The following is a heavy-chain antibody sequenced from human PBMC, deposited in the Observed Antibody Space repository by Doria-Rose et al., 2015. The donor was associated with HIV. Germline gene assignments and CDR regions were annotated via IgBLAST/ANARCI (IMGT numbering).Heavy chain of an antibody. CDR1: GFTFSSHR. D-gene: IGHD3-10*01. CDR2: ISSTSAYI. V-gene: IGHV3-21*01. CDR3: AAGVTLDY. Sequence: VQLQESGGGLVRPGGSLRLSCATSGFTFSSHRINWVRQAPGKGLGWVSSISSTSAYINYADSVRCRFTISRDNARNSLYLQMDSLRAEDTAIYYCAAGVTLDYWGQGTLVTVSS. J-gene: IGHJ4*02.